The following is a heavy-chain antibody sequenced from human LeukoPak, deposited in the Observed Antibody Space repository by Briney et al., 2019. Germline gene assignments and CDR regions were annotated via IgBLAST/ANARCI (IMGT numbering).Heavy chain of an antibody. V-gene: IGHV3-7*01. D-gene: IGHD4-17*01. CDR3: ARAPYGDYADY. CDR2: IKQDGSEK. J-gene: IGHJ4*02. Sequence: GGSLRLSCAASGFTFSSYWMGWVRQAPGKGLEWVANIKQDGSEKYYVDSVKGRFTISRDNAKNSLYLQMNSLRAEDTAVYYCARAPYGDYADYWGQGTLVTVSS. CDR1: GFTFSSYW.